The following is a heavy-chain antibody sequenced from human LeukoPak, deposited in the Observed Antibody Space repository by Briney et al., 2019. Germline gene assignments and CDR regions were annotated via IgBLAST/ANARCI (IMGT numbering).Heavy chain of an antibody. J-gene: IGHJ4*02. Sequence: ASVKISCKASGYTFTDYYMHWVQQAPGKGLEWMGRVDPEDGETIYAEKFQGRVTITADTSTDTAYMELSSLRSEDTAVYYCAADCSSTSCYSSWGQGTLVTVSS. V-gene: IGHV1-69-2*01. D-gene: IGHD2-2*02. CDR2: VDPEDGET. CDR3: AADCSSTSCYSS. CDR1: GYTFTDYY.